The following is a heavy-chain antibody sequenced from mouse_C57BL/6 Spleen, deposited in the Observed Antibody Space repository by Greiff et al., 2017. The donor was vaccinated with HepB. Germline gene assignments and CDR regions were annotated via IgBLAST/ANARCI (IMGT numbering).Heavy chain of an antibody. V-gene: IGHV5-4*01. CDR2: ISDGGRYT. CDR3: AREDYYGSYWYFDV. D-gene: IGHD1-1*01. J-gene: IGHJ1*03. CDR1: GFTFSSYA. Sequence: EVQLVESGGGLVKPGGSLKLSCAASGFTFSSYAMSWVRQTPEKRLEWVATISDGGRYTYYPDNVKGRFTISRDNAKNNLYLQMSHLKSEDTAMYYCAREDYYGSYWYFDVWGTGTTVTVSS.